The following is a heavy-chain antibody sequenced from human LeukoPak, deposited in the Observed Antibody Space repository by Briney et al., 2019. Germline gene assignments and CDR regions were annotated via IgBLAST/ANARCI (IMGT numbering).Heavy chain of an antibody. CDR1: GYTFTSYG. J-gene: IGHJ4*02. CDR3: AREYYYDSSGQPYFDY. D-gene: IGHD3-22*01. V-gene: IGHV1-18*01. Sequence: ASVKVSCKASGYTFTSYGISWVRQDPGQGLEWMGWISAYNGNTNYAQKLQGRVTMTTDTSTSTAYMELRSLRSDDTAVYYCAREYYYDSSGQPYFDYWGQGTLVTVSS. CDR2: ISAYNGNT.